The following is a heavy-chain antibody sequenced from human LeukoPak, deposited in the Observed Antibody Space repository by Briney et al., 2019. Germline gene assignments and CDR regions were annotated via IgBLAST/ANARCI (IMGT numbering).Heavy chain of an antibody. V-gene: IGHV3-66*01. CDR2: IYSGGST. Sequence: GGSLRLSCAASGFTVSSNYMSWVRQAPGKGLEWVSVIYSGGSTYYADSVKGRFTISRDNSKNTLYLQMNSLRAEDTAVYYCAREESSSWFRLWGQGTLVTVSS. CDR1: GFTVSSNY. J-gene: IGHJ4*02. D-gene: IGHD6-13*01. CDR3: AREESSSWFRL.